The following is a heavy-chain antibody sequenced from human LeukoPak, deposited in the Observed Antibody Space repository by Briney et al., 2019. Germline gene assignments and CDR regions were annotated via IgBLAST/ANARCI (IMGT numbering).Heavy chain of an antibody. CDR2: ISGSGGST. J-gene: IGHJ4*02. D-gene: IGHD3-3*01. Sequence: GGSLRLSCAASGFTFSSYAMSWVRQAPGKGLEWVSAISGSGGSTYYADSVKGRFTISRDNSKNTLYLQMNSLRAEDTAVYYCAKYEEDYDFWSGYYPLYYFDYWGQGTLVTVSS. CDR1: GFTFSSYA. CDR3: AKYEEDYDFWSGYYPLYYFDY. V-gene: IGHV3-23*01.